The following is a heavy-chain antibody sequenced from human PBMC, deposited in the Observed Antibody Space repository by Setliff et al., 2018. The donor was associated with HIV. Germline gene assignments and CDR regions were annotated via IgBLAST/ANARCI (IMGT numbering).Heavy chain of an antibody. Sequence: PSETLSLTCTVSGGSISGYYWSWIRQPPGKGLEWIGYITYSGSTKYNPSLKSRVTISIDTSMNYLSLNLTSVTAADTAVYFCARDMMRWLVMVPGATRGYFDAWGQGALVTVS. CDR1: GGSISGYY. D-gene: IGHD3-16*01. V-gene: IGHV4-59*12. J-gene: IGHJ4*02. CDR3: ARDMMRWLVMVPGATRGYFDA. CDR2: ITYSGST.